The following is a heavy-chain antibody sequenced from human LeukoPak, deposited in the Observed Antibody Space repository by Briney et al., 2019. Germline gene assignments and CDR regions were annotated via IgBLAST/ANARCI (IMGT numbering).Heavy chain of an antibody. J-gene: IGHJ6*02. CDR2: ISAYNGNT. CDR1: GYTFTSYG. V-gene: IGHV1-18*01. Sequence: ASVKVSCKASGYTFTSYGISWVRQAPGQGLEWMGWISAYNGNTNYAQKLQGRVTMTTDTSTSTAYMELRSLRAEDTAVYYGAPLAPWIQLPGAYYGMDVWGQGTTVTVSS. CDR3: APLAPWIQLPGAYYGMDV. D-gene: IGHD5-18*01.